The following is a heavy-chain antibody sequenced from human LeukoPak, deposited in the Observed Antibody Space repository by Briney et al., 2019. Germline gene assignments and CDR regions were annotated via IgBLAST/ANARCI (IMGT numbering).Heavy chain of an antibody. CDR2: IKQDGSKK. J-gene: IGHJ4*02. Sequence: GGSLRLSCAASGFSFSTHWMSWVRQAPGKGLEWVGSIKQDGSKKSYVDSVKGRFTISRDNAENSLYLQMNSLRAEDTAVYYCTRSLDYWGQGILVTVSS. D-gene: IGHD2-15*01. CDR1: GFSFSTHW. CDR3: TRSLDY. V-gene: IGHV3-7*02.